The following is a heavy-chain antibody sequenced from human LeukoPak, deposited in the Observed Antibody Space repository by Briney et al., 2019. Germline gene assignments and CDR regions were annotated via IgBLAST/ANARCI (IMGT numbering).Heavy chain of an antibody. Sequence: GGSLRLSCAASGFTFRSYSLNWVRQAPGKGLEWVSYISGSSSAIYYADSVKGRFTISRDNAKNSLYLQMNSLRAEDTAVYYCARDELGFDYWGQGTLVTVSS. CDR3: ARDELGFDY. V-gene: IGHV3-48*04. CDR2: ISGSSSAI. J-gene: IGHJ4*02. CDR1: GFTFRSYS. D-gene: IGHD7-27*01.